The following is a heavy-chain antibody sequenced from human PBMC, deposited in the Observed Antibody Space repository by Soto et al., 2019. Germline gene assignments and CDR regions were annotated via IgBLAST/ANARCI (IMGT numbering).Heavy chain of an antibody. CDR3: AREVVQDYYYGMDV. Sequence: SVKVSCKASGGTFSSYAISWVRQAPGQGLEWMGGIIPIFGTANYAQKFQGRVTITADESTSTAYMELSRLRSEDTAVYYCAREVVQDYYYGMDVWGQGTTVTVSS. V-gene: IGHV1-69*13. J-gene: IGHJ6*02. CDR1: GGTFSSYA. D-gene: IGHD2-15*01. CDR2: IIPIFGTA.